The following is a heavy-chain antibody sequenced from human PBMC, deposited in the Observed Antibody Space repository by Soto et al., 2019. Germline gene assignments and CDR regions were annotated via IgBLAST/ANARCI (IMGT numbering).Heavy chain of an antibody. J-gene: IGHJ4*02. CDR1: GGSISSSSYY. V-gene: IGHV4-39*01. Sequence: PSETLSLTCTVSGGSISSSSYYWGWIRQPPGKGLEWIGSIYYSGSTYYNPSLKSRVTISVDTSKNQFSLKLSSVTAADTAVYYCASQIDYCGGDCSTPHFDYWGQGTLVTVSS. CDR3: ASQIDYCGGDCSTPHFDY. CDR2: IYYSGST. D-gene: IGHD2-21*02.